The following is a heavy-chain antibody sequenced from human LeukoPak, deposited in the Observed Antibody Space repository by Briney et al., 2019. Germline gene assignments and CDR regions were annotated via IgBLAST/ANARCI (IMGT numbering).Heavy chain of an antibody. Sequence: GGSLRLSCAASGFTFSSYAMHWVRQAPGKGLEWVAVISYDGSNKYYADSVKGRITISRDNSKNTLYLQMNSLRAEDTAVYYCARGYKGEGIAAAGPVYWGQGTLVTVSS. J-gene: IGHJ4*02. V-gene: IGHV3-30*01. CDR3: ARGYKGEGIAAAGPVY. CDR2: ISYDGSNK. CDR1: GFTFSSYA. D-gene: IGHD6-13*01.